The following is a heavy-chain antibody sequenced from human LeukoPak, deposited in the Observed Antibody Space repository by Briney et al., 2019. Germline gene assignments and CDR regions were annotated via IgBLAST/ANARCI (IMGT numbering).Heavy chain of an antibody. D-gene: IGHD4-17*01. Sequence: SETLSLTCAVYGGSFSGYYWSWIRQPPGKGLEWIGEINHSGSTNYNPSLKSRVTISVDTSKNQFSLRVSSVTAADTAVYYCSKGGPHAVTTYRWFDPWGQGTLVTVSS. CDR2: INHSGST. CDR1: GGSFSGYY. J-gene: IGHJ5*02. CDR3: SKGGPHAVTTYRWFDP. V-gene: IGHV4-34*01.